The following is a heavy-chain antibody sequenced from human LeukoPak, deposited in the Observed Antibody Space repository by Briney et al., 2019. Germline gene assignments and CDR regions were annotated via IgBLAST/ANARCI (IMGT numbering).Heavy chain of an antibody. CDR1: GGSISGYY. V-gene: IGHV4-59*12. D-gene: IGHD3-9*01. CDR2: IYYSGST. CDR3: ARGILSDPIYAFEI. J-gene: IGHJ3*02. Sequence: PSETLSLTCTVSGGSISGYYWSWIRQPPGKGLEWIGYIYYSGSTNYDPSLKSRVTISVDTSKNQFSLKLSSVTAADTAMYYCARGILSDPIYAFEIWGQGTMVTVSS.